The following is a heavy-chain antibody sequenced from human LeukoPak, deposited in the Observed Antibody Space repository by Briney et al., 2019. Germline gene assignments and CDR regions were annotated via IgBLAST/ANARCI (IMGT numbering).Heavy chain of an antibody. Sequence: SETLSLTCTVSGGSISSYYWSWIRQPPGKGLGWIGYIYYSGSTNYNPSLKSRVTISVDTSKNQFSLKLSSVTAADTAVYYCARAPAGRIDYWGQGTLVTVSS. J-gene: IGHJ4*02. CDR3: ARAPAGRIDY. CDR1: GGSISSYY. V-gene: IGHV4-59*01. D-gene: IGHD1-1*01. CDR2: IYYSGST.